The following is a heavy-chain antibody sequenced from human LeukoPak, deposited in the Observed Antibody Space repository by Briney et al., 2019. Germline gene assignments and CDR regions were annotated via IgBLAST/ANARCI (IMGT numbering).Heavy chain of an antibody. V-gene: IGHV4-59*08. Sequence: SETLSLTCTVSGGSISSYYWSWIRQPPGKGLEWIGYIYYSGSTYYNPSLKSRITISVDTSKNQFSLKLSSVTAADTAVYYCARVLRITMVRGGVDPWGQGTLVTVSS. D-gene: IGHD3-10*01. CDR1: GGSISSYY. CDR2: IYYSGST. J-gene: IGHJ5*02. CDR3: ARVLRITMVRGGVDP.